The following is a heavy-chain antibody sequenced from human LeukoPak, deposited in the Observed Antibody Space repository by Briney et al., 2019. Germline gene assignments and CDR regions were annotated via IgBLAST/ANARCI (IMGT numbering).Heavy chain of an antibody. CDR2: MNPNSGNT. CDR1: GYTFTSYD. J-gene: IGHJ6*02. D-gene: IGHD3-3*01. Sequence: ASVKVSCKASGYTFTSYDINWVRQATGQGVEWMGWMNPNSGNTGYAQKFQGRVTMTRNTSISTAYMELSSLRSEDTAVYYCARDNRITIFGVVTSYGMDVWGQGTTVTVSS. V-gene: IGHV1-8*01. CDR3: ARDNRITIFGVVTSYGMDV.